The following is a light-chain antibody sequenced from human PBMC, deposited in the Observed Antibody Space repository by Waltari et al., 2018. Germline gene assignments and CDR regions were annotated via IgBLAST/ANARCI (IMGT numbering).Light chain of an antibody. CDR2: GAS. V-gene: IGKV3-15*01. CDR3: QQYHESPPIT. Sequence: EIVMTQSPATLSVSPGERATLSCRASQSIISQFAWYQQKPGKAPSLLIYGASTRATCIPSRFSGSGSWTEFTLTISSLQSEDFAVYFCQQYHESPPITFGPGTKVDIK. CDR1: QSIISQ. J-gene: IGKJ3*01.